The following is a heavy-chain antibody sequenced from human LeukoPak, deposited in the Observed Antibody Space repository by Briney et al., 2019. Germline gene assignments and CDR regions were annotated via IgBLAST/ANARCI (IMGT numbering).Heavy chain of an antibody. CDR2: INPNSGGT. D-gene: IGHD1-20*01. V-gene: IGHV1-2*02. CDR3: AREGYNWNDSDWLDP. Sequence: ASVKVSCKASGYTFTGYYMHWVRQAPGQGLEWMGWINPNSGGTNYAQKFQGRVTMTRDTSISTAYMELSRLRSDDTAVYYCAREGYNWNDSDWLDPWGQGTLVTVSS. J-gene: IGHJ5*02. CDR1: GYTFTGYY.